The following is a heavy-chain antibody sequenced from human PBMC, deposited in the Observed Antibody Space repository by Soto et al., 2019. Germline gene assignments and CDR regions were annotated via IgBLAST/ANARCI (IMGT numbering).Heavy chain of an antibody. D-gene: IGHD6-19*01. CDR2: ISYDGSNK. Sequence: GGSLRLSCAASGFTFSSYAMHWVRQAPGKGLEWVAVISYDGSNKYYADSVKGRFTISRDNSKNTLYLQMNSLRAEDTAVYYCARAGPVAGPRPVYYYYGMDVWGQGTTVTVSS. V-gene: IGHV3-30-3*01. CDR1: GFTFSSYA. CDR3: ARAGPVAGPRPVYYYYGMDV. J-gene: IGHJ6*02.